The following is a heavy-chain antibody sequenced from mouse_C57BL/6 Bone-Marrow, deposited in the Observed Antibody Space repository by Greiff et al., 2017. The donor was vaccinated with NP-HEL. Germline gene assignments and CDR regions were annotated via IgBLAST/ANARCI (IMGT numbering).Heavy chain of an antibody. CDR1: GFTFSSYA. D-gene: IGHD2-3*01. J-gene: IGHJ4*01. Sequence: DVMLVESGGGLVKPGGSLKLSCAASGFTFSSYAMSWVRQTPEKRLEWVATISDGGSYTYYPDNVKGRFTISRDNAKNNLYLQMSHLKSEDTAMYYCARESLYYYAMDYWGQGTSVTVSS. CDR3: ARESLYYYAMDY. CDR2: ISDGGSYT. V-gene: IGHV5-4*01.